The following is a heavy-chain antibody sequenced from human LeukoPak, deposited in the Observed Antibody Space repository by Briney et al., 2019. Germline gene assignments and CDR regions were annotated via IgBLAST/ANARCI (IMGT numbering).Heavy chain of an antibody. J-gene: IGHJ4*02. CDR2: IYPGDSDT. D-gene: IGHD6-6*01. CDR1: GYSFTTYW. Sequence: GESLKISCKGSGYSFTTYWIGWVRQMPGRGLEWMGIIYPGDSDTRYSPSFQGQVTISADKSISTAYLQWSSLKASDTTMYYCARRFRSSSWTDYWGQGTLVTVSS. V-gene: IGHV5-51*01. CDR3: ARRFRSSSWTDY.